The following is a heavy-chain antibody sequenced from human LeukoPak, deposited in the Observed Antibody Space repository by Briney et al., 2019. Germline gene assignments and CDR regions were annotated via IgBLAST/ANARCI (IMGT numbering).Heavy chain of an antibody. J-gene: IGHJ4*02. Sequence: GGSLRLSCAASGFTFTDYTMNWVRQAPGKGLEWVSSITSTSTYIYYADSVKGRFTISRDNAKNSLYLQMNGLRADDTAVYYCAKGDSGSGSLDYWGQGTLVTVSS. CDR1: GFTFTDYT. CDR2: ITSTSTYI. CDR3: AKGDSGSGSLDY. V-gene: IGHV3-21*01. D-gene: IGHD3-10*01.